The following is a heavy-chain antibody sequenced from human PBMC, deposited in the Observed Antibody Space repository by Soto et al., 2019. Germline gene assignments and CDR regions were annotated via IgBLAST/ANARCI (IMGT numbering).Heavy chain of an antibody. CDR3: ARTWGSMNDY. Sequence: SETLSLTCVVSGGSLSSYYWSWIRQPPGKGLEWIGYIYYSGSTNYNPSLKSRVTISVDTSKNQFSLKLSSVTAADTVVYYCARTWGSMNDYWGRGTLVTVSS. V-gene: IGHV4-59*01. J-gene: IGHJ4*01. CDR1: GGSLSSYY. D-gene: IGHD3-16*01. CDR2: IYYSGST.